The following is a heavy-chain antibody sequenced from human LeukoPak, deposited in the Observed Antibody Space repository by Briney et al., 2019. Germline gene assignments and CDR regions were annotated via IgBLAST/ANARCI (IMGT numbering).Heavy chain of an antibody. Sequence: GGSLRLSCAASGFIFNNNFMSWVRQVPGKGLEWLANIKQDGSEKTYVDSVKGRFTIFRGNAKNLLYLQMNSPRAEDTAVYYCAREGFYYFDFWGQGTLVTVSS. J-gene: IGHJ4*01. CDR1: GFIFNNNF. CDR2: IKQDGSEK. V-gene: IGHV3-7*01. CDR3: AREGFYYFDF.